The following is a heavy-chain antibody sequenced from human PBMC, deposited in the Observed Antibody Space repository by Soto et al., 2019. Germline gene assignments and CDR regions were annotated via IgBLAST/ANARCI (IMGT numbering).Heavy chain of an antibody. V-gene: IGHV4-4*02. D-gene: IGHD6-25*01. J-gene: IGHJ4*02. Sequence: QVELQESGPRLVTTSGTLSLTCEVSSGSISTGNWWSWGSQPPGKELEWIGEIYYTGATKYNPSLTSRVNRTIDKSKYQFSLILTSATAADTAVYYCARVFSSGSGWMYYFDFWGQGILVSVSS. CDR2: IYYTGAT. CDR1: SGSISTGNW. CDR3: ARVFSSGSGWMYYFDF.